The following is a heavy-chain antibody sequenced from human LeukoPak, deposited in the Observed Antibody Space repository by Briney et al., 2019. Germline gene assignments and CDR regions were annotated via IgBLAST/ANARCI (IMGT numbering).Heavy chain of an antibody. D-gene: IGHD3-10*01. CDR3: AKDLWFGELSDWFDP. CDR1: GFTFSSYG. J-gene: IGHJ5*02. CDR2: ISYDGSNK. Sequence: GGSLRLSCAASGFTFSSYGMHWVRQAPGKGLEWVAVISYDGSNKYYADSVKGRFTISRDNSKNTLYLQMNSLRAEDTAVYYCAKDLWFGELSDWFDPWGQGTLVTVSS. V-gene: IGHV3-30*18.